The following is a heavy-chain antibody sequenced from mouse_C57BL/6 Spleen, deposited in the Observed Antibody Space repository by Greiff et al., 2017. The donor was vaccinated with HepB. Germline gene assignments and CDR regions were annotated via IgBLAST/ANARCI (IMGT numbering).Heavy chain of an antibody. D-gene: IGHD2-3*01. J-gene: IGHJ1*03. CDR2: INPNNGGT. CDR1: GYTFTDYY. CDR3: ARVGLLRGYFDV. Sequence: VQLQQSGPELVKPGASVKISCKASGYTFTDYYMNWVKQSHGKSLEWIGDINPNNGGTSYNQKFKGKATLTVDKSSSTAYMELRSLTSEDSAVYYCARVGLLRGYFDVWGTGTTVTVSS. V-gene: IGHV1-26*01.